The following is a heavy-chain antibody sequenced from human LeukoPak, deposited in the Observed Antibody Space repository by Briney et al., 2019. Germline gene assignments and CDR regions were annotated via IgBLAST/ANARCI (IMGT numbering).Heavy chain of an antibody. Sequence: GGSPRLSCAASGFTFSSYEMNWVRQAPGKGLEWVSYISSSGSTIYYADSVKGRFTISRDNAKNSPYLQMNSLRAEDTAVYYCARDSTVTTYYYYGMDVWGQGTTVTVSS. D-gene: IGHD4-17*01. CDR2: ISSSGSTI. V-gene: IGHV3-48*03. J-gene: IGHJ6*02. CDR1: GFTFSSYE. CDR3: ARDSTVTTYYYYGMDV.